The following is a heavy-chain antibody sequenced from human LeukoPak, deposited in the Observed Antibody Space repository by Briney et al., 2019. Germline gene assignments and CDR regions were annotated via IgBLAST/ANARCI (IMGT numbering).Heavy chain of an antibody. CDR1: GFTFSSYG. CDR2: ISYDGSNK. Sequence: PGGSLRLSCAASGFTFSSYGMHWVCQAPGKGLEWVAVISYDGSNKYYADSVKGRFTISRDNSKNTLYLQMNSLRAEDTAVYYCARDVITIFGLPTGWFDPWGQGTLVTVSS. CDR3: ARDVITIFGLPTGWFDP. D-gene: IGHD3-3*01. J-gene: IGHJ5*02. V-gene: IGHV3-30*03.